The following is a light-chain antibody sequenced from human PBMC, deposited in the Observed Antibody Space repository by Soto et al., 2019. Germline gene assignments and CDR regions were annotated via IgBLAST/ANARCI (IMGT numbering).Light chain of an antibody. CDR1: QSVSSSY. Sequence: EIVLTQSPGTLSLSPGERATLSCRASQSVSSSYLAWYQQKPGQAPRLLIYGASSRATGIPDRFSGSGSGTDFTLTISRLEPEDFAVYYCQQYGSSPPCALDQGPKVDIK. J-gene: IGKJ1*01. CDR3: QQYGSSPPCA. V-gene: IGKV3-20*01. CDR2: GAS.